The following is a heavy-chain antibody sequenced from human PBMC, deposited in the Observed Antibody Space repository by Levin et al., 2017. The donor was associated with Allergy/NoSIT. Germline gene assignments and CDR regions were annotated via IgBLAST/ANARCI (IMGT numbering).Heavy chain of an antibody. J-gene: IGHJ3*02. CDR1: GYTFTRYG. Sequence: ASVKVSCKASGYTFTRYGISWVRQAPGQGLEWMGWISVYNGKTNYAQKLQGRVTMTTDTSTSTAYMELRSLRSDDTAVYYCARDIPPDYGDYEGAFDIWGQGTMVTVSS. D-gene: IGHD4-17*01. CDR3: ARDIPPDYGDYEGAFDI. V-gene: IGHV1-18*01. CDR2: ISVYNGKT.